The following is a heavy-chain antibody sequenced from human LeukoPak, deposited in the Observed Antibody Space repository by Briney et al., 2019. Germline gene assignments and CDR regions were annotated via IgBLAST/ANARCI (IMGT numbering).Heavy chain of an antibody. CDR3: ARANSYDFWSGYYSY. Sequence: SETLSRTCTVSGGSISSGGYYWSWIRQHPGKGLEWIGYIYYSGSTYYNPSLKSRVTISVDTSKNQFSLKLSSVTAADTAVYYCARANSYDFWSGYYSYWGQGTLVTVSS. CDR2: IYYSGST. V-gene: IGHV4-31*03. J-gene: IGHJ4*02. D-gene: IGHD3-3*01. CDR1: GGSISSGGYY.